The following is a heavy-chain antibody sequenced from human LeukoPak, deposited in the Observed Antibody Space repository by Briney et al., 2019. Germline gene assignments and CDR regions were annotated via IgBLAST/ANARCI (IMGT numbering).Heavy chain of an antibody. CDR2: MNSNSGNT. CDR3: ARGYHYYDFWSGYPYYDY. Sequence: ASVKVSCKASGYTFTSYDINGVRQATGQGLEWMGWMNSNSGNTGYAQKFQGRVTMTRNTSISTAYMELSSLRSEDTAVYYCARGYHYYDFWSGYPYYDYWGQGTLVTVSS. CDR1: GYTFTSYD. D-gene: IGHD3-3*01. V-gene: IGHV1-8*01. J-gene: IGHJ4*02.